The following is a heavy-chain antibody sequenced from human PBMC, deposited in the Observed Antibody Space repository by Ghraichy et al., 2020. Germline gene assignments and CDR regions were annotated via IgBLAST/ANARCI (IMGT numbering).Heavy chain of an antibody. CDR2: IYHSGST. D-gene: IGHD6-13*01. CDR1: GYSISSGYY. Sequence: SETLSLTCAVSGYSISSGYYWGWIRQPPGKGLEWIGSIYHSGSTYYNPSLKSRVTISVDTSKNQFSLKLSSVTAADTAVYYCARAEAAAGVFKYYYYGMDVWGQGTTVTVSS. CDR3: ARAEAAAGVFKYYYYGMDV. J-gene: IGHJ6*02. V-gene: IGHV4-38-2*01.